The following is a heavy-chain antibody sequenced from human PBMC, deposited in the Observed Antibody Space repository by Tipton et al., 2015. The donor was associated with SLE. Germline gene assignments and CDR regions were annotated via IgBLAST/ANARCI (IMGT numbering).Heavy chain of an antibody. Sequence: QLVQSGGGVVRPGGSLRLSCAASGFTFEDYGMNWVRRAPGKGLEWVSGINWNGDSTDYADSVKGRFTISRDNAKNSLHLQMDSLRDEDTALYYCAKDLDGGFDYWGQGSLVTVSS. D-gene: IGHD1-1*01. CDR3: AKDLDGGFDY. V-gene: IGHV3-20*04. CDR2: INWNGDST. CDR1: GFTFEDYG. J-gene: IGHJ4*02.